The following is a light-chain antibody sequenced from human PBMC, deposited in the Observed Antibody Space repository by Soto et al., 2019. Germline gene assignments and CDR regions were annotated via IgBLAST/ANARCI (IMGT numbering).Light chain of an antibody. CDR1: QSIGTW. CDR3: QQYSDSSGA. V-gene: IGKV1-5*01. J-gene: IGKJ1*01. Sequence: DIQVTQSPSTLSASVGDRVTITCGASQSIGTWLAWYQQKPGKAPKLLIFDASTLKSGVPSRFSGSGSGTDFTLTISSLQPDDFATDACQQYSDSSGAFGQGTRVEIK. CDR2: DAS.